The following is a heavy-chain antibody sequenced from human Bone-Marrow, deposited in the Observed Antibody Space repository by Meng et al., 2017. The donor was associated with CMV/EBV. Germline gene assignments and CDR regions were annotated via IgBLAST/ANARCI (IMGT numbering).Heavy chain of an antibody. V-gene: IGHV3-73*01. J-gene: IGHJ6*02. CDR3: TSSLIPYCSRSKCFTDYYYYGMDV. CDR2: IRSKSNSYET. Sequence: GGSLRLSCTASGFTFSGSAMHWVRQASGKGLEWVGRIRSKSNSYETAYGASVQGRFTISRDDSKNTAYLQLNNLKTEDTAVYYCTSSLIPYCSRSKCFTDYYYYGMDVWGQGNTVTVSS. D-gene: IGHD2-15*01. CDR1: GFTFSGSA.